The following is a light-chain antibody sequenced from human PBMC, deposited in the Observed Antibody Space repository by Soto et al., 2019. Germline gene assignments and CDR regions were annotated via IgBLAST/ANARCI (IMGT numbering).Light chain of an antibody. Sequence: EIVLTQSPGTLSLSPGERATLSCRASQSVSSSYLAWYQQKPGQAPRLLIYAASSRATGIPDRFSGSGSGTDFTLTISRLEPEDFAVYYCQQYGSSPVTFGQWTKLEIK. CDR3: QQYGSSPVT. CDR2: AAS. J-gene: IGKJ2*01. V-gene: IGKV3-20*01. CDR1: QSVSSSY.